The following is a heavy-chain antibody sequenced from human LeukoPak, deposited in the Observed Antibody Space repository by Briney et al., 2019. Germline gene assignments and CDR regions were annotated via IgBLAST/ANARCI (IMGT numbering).Heavy chain of an antibody. CDR2: IKSKTNGGTT. Sequence: GGSLRLSCAVSGFPFGNAWRNWVRQVPGRGLGWVGLIKSKTNGGTTDYTTPVKGRFTISRDDSKNTLYLQMNSLKIEDTAVYYCVRELSGSFDYWGQGTLVTVSS. D-gene: IGHD3-10*01. J-gene: IGHJ4*02. V-gene: IGHV3-15*07. CDR1: GFPFGNAW. CDR3: VRELSGSFDY.